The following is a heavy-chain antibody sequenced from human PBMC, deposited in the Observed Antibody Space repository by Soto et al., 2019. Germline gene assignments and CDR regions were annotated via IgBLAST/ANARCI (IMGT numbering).Heavy chain of an antibody. Sequence: EVQLVESGGGLVQPGRSLRLSCAASGFTFDDYAMHWVRQAPGKGLEWVSGISWNSGSIGYADSVKGRFTISRDNAKNSLYLQMNSLRAEDTALYYCAKEDSRHYDFWSGYYTGRDAFDIWGQGTMVTVSS. CDR3: AKEDSRHYDFWSGYYTGRDAFDI. CDR1: GFTFDDYA. J-gene: IGHJ3*02. CDR2: ISWNSGSI. D-gene: IGHD3-3*01. V-gene: IGHV3-9*01.